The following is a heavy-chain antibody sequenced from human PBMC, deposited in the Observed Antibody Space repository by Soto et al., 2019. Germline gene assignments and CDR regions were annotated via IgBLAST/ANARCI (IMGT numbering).Heavy chain of an antibody. J-gene: IGHJ4*02. D-gene: IGHD6-25*01. CDR1: GFTFSDHY. CDR3: TRLWGYTGGQVVPFDY. CDR2: TRNKADSYTT. V-gene: IGHV3-72*01. Sequence: EVHLVESGGGLVQPGGSLRLSCAASGFTFSDHYMDWVRQAPGKGLEWVGRTRNKADSYTTEYAASVKGRFTISMDDSKNSLYLQMNSLKTEDTAVYYCTRLWGYTGGQVVPFDYWGQGTLVTVSS.